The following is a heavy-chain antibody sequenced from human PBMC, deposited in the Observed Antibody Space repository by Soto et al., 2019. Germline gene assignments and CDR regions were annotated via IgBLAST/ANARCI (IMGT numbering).Heavy chain of an antibody. V-gene: IGHV1-3*01. J-gene: IGHJ4*02. D-gene: IGHD3-16*01. CDR2: IIGGTGDT. Sequence: GASVKVSCKASGYTFTSYAIHWLRQAPGQRLEWMGRIIGGTGDTKYSQSFQGRVTFTRDTSASTGYMELSSLRSEDTAVYYCARYLGYTYYFDYWGRGTLVTVSS. CDR1: GYTFTSYA. CDR3: ARYLGYTYYFDY.